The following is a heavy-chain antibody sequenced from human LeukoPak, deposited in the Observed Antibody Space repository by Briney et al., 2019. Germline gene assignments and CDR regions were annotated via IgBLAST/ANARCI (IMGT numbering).Heavy chain of an antibody. CDR2: MNPNSGDT. Sequence: ASVTVSFMSSVYTFINYDINWVRQATGQGLEGIGWMNPNSGDTGYAQKFQDRVTMTRNTSINTAYMELSSLRSEDTGVYYCARGPPGSSSSDYWGQGTLVTVS. CDR1: VYTFINYD. CDR3: ARGPPGSSSSDY. V-gene: IGHV1-8*01. D-gene: IGHD6-13*01. J-gene: IGHJ4*02.